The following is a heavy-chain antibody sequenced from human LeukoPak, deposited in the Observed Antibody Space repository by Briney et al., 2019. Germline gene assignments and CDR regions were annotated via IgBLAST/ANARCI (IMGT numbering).Heavy chain of an antibody. CDR2: TYYRSKWYN. V-gene: IGHV6-1*01. CDR3: AGSRFGEPYRPYKAAFDI. D-gene: IGHD3-10*01. CDR1: GDSVSSNSAA. J-gene: IGHJ3*02. Sequence: SQTLSLTCAISGDSVSSNSAAWNWIRQSPSRGLEWLGRTYYRSKWYNDYAVSVKSRITINPDTSKNQFSLQLNSVTPEDTAVYYCAGSRFGEPYRPYKAAFDIWGQGTMVTVSS.